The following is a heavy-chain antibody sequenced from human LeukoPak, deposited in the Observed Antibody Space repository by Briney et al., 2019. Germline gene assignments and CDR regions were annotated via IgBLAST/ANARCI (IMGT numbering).Heavy chain of an antibody. V-gene: IGHV1-18*01. Sequence: ASVKVSCKASGYTFSSFGITWVRQAPGQGLEWMGWISAYNGHTNYVQKLQGRVTMTTDTSTSTAYMELTSLRSDDTAVYYCARDQVVGATAGTFDYWGQGTLVTVSS. CDR1: GYTFSSFG. CDR2: ISAYNGHT. J-gene: IGHJ4*02. CDR3: ARDQVVGATAGTFDY. D-gene: IGHD1-26*01.